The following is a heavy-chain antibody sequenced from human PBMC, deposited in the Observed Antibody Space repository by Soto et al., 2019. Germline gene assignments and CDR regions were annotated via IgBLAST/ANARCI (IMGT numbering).Heavy chain of an antibody. CDR2: ISWNSGSI. D-gene: IGHD6-13*01. V-gene: IGHV3-9*01. Sequence: EVQLVESGGGLVQPGRSLRLSCAASGFTFDDYAMHWVRQAPGKGLEWVSGISWNSGSIGYADSVKGRFTISRDNAKNSPYLQMNSLRAEDTALYYCAKGLYSGSWYWPAQHWGEGKLVTASS. J-gene: IGHJ1*01. CDR3: AKGLYSGSWYWPAQH. CDR1: GFTFDDYA.